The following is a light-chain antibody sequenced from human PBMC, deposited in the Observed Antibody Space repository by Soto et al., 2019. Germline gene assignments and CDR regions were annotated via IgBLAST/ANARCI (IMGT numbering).Light chain of an antibody. V-gene: IGKV1-5*01. CDR2: DAS. J-gene: IGKJ1*01. CDR3: QEYKSYPWT. Sequence: DIQMTQSPSTLSASVGDRVIITCRASESISNWLAWYQQKPGKAPKLLIYDASSLESGVPSRFSGSGSGTDFTLTISSLQPDDFATYYCQEYKSYPWTFGQGTKVDIK. CDR1: ESISNW.